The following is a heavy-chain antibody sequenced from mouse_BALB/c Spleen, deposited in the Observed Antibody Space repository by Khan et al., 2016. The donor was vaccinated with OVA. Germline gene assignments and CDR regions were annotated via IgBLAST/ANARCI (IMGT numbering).Heavy chain of an antibody. CDR3: ARKKYYSYAMDY. Sequence: EVELVESGPGLVKPSQSLSLTCTVTGYSITSNYAWNLIRKFPGNKLEWMGFISYSGSTSYNPSLKSRISISRDKSKNQFFLQLNSVTTEDTATYDCARKKYYSYAMDYWGQGTSVTVSS. CDR1: GYSITSNYA. J-gene: IGHJ4*01. CDR2: ISYSGST. V-gene: IGHV3-2*02. D-gene: IGHD1-1*01.